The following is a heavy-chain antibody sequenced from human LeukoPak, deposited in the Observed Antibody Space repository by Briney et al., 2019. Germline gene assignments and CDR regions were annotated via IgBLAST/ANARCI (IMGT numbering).Heavy chain of an antibody. CDR1: GFTFSGNS. CDR3: ARALRHYSLGAFDI. D-gene: IGHD3-10*01. J-gene: IGHJ3*02. CDR2: ISSSSSTI. V-gene: IGHV3-48*01. Sequence: GGSLRLSCAASGFTFSGNSMNWVRQAPGNGLEWVSHISSSSSTIYYADSVKGRFTISRDNAEYSLYLQMNSLRAGDTAVYYCARALRHYSLGAFDIWGQGTMVTVSS.